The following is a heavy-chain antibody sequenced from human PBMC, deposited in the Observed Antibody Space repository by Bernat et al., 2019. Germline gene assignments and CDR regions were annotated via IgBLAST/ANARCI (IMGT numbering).Heavy chain of an antibody. J-gene: IGHJ6*02. CDR2: IYYSGST. D-gene: IGHD3-3*01. Sequence: QLQLQESGPGLVKPSETLSLTCTVSGGSISSSYYWGWIRQPPGKGLEWIGSIYYSGSTYYNPSLKSRVTISVDTSKNQFSLKLSSVTAADTAVYYCARGFTIFGVVTNYYYGMDVWGQGTTVTVSS. CDR3: ARGFTIFGVVTNYYYGMDV. CDR1: GGSISSSYY. V-gene: IGHV4-39*01.